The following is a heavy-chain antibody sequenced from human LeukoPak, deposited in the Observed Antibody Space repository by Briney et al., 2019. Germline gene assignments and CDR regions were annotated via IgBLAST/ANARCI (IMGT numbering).Heavy chain of an antibody. J-gene: IGHJ4*02. D-gene: IGHD3-16*02. CDR1: GFTFSSYW. CDR3: AKSHVWGSYRNSCFDY. V-gene: IGHV3-43D*03. Sequence: GGSLRLSCAASGFTFSSYWMSWVRQAPGKGLEWVSLISWDGGSTYYADSVKGRFTISRDNSKNSLYLQMNSLRAEDTALYYCAKSHVWGSYRNSCFDYWGQGTLVTVSS. CDR2: ISWDGGST.